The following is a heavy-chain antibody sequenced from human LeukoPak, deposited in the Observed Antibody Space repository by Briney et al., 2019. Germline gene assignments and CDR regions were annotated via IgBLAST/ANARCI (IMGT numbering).Heavy chain of an antibody. Sequence: GGSLRLSCAPSGFTFRSYSMNWVRQAPGKGLEWVSYTSSGSSTIYYADSVKGRFTISRDNARNSLYLQMNSLRAEDTAIYYCARATWGLTRDYAFDIWGQGTMVTVSS. CDR1: GFTFRSYS. CDR2: TSSGSSTI. CDR3: ARATWGLTRDYAFDI. J-gene: IGHJ3*02. V-gene: IGHV3-48*01. D-gene: IGHD1-26*01.